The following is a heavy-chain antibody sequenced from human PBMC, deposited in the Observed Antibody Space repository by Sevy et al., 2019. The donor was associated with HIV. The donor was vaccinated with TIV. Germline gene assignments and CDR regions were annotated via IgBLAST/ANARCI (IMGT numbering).Heavy chain of an antibody. V-gene: IGHV3-30*03. J-gene: IGHJ4*02. CDR1: GFTFSSYG. CDR3: AGEPNRDCSSTSCQRPDY. D-gene: IGHD2-2*01. CDR2: ISYDGSNK. Sequence: GGSLRLSCAASGFTFSSYGMHWVRQAPGKGLEWVAVISYDGSNKYYADSVKGRSTISRDNSKNTLYLQMNSLRAEDTAVYYCAGEPNRDCSSTSCQRPDYWGQGTLVTVSS.